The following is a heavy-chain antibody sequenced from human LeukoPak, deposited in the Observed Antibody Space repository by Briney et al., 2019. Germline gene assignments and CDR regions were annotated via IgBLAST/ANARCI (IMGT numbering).Heavy chain of an antibody. CDR2: INPNSGGT. J-gene: IGHJ5*02. CDR1: GYNFTGYY. CDR3: ARSMLLLWVGEPVGWLDP. Sequence: GASVKVSCKASGYNFTGYYMHWVRQAPGQGLEWMGWINPNSGGTNYAQKFQGRVTMTRDTSISTAYMELSRLRSDDTAVDYCARSMLLLWVGEPVGWLDPWGQGTLVTVSS. V-gene: IGHV1-2*02. D-gene: IGHD3-10*01.